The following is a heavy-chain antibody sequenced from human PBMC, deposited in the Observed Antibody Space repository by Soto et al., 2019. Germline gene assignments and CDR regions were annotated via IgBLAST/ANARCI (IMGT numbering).Heavy chain of an antibody. V-gene: IGHV3-74*01. J-gene: IGHJ3*02. CDR3: TKDQSSSWYHNAFEN. CDR1: GFTFSTYW. CDR2: INSDGSST. D-gene: IGHD6-19*01. Sequence: EVQLVESGGGLVQPGGSLRLSCAASGFTFSTYWMHWVRQAPGKGLVWVSHINSDGSSTRYADSVKGRFTISRDNAKNTLYLQMNSQRAEDTAVYYCTKDQSSSWYHNAFENWGQGTMVTVSS.